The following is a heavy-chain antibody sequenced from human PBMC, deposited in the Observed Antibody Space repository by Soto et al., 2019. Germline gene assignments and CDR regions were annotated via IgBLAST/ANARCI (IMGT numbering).Heavy chain of an antibody. CDR2: MSGSVDYT. CDR3: AKGGEQWAYSSSFFDF. D-gene: IGHD4-4*01. CDR1: GFTFSNYG. Sequence: EVQLLESGGGLVQPGGSLRLSCAASGFTFSNYGMSWVRQAPGKGLEWVSAMSGSVDYTHYAASVKGRFTISRDNPKNMLYLQMDSLRAEDTAVYYCAKGGEQWAYSSSFFDFWGQGSLVTVSS. J-gene: IGHJ4*02. V-gene: IGHV3-23*01.